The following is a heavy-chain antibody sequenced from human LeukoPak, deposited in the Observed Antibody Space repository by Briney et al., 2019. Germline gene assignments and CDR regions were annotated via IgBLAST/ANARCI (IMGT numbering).Heavy chain of an antibody. Sequence: GGSLRLSCAASRFTFSNYAMHWVRQAPGKGLEWVTFIRYDGSNKYYAESVKGRFTISRDNSKNTLYLQMSSLRAEDTAVYYCAKAIHSSSSGVVDYWGQGTLVTVSS. V-gene: IGHV3-30*02. CDR2: IRYDGSNK. CDR3: AKAIHSSSSGVVDY. D-gene: IGHD6-6*01. CDR1: RFTFSNYA. J-gene: IGHJ4*02.